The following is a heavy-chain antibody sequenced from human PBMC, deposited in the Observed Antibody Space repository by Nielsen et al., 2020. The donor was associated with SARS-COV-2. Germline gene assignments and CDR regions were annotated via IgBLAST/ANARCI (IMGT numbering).Heavy chain of an antibody. CDR1: GFAFDDYA. D-gene: IGHD6-19*01. V-gene: IGHV3-9*01. CDR3: AKDQTEGVAGNYHYYGMDV. J-gene: IGHJ6*02. CDR2: INWNGGDM. Sequence: SLKISCAASGFAFDDYAMHWVRQAPGKGLEWVSGINWNGGDMGYADSVKGRFTISRDNAKNSLYLQMNSLRPEDTALYYCAKDQTEGVAGNYHYYGMDVWGQGTTVTVSS.